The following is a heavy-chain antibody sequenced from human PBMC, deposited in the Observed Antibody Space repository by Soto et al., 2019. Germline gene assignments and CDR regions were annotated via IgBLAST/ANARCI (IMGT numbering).Heavy chain of an antibody. CDR3: AREDRIAPAGSGYDYYGMDV. Sequence: EMQLVESGGGLVQPGGSLRLSCAVSGFSFSDHYMDWVRQAPGKGLEWVGRSRNKANGYMTEYAASVRGRVTISRDDSENSFLLRLNSLKTEYTAVDYSAREDRIAPAGSGYDYYGMDVWGQGTTVTVSS. D-gene: IGHD6-13*01. CDR1: GFSFSDHY. CDR2: SRNKANGYMT. V-gene: IGHV3-72*01. J-gene: IGHJ6*02.